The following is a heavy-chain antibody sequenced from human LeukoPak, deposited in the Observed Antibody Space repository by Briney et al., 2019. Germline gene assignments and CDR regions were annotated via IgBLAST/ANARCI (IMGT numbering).Heavy chain of an antibody. CDR3: ARVYSGSSFDY. CDR1: GFTFSDYY. CDR2: ITSSGSTI. V-gene: IGHV3-11*01. J-gene: IGHJ4*02. D-gene: IGHD1-26*01. Sequence: GRSLRLSCAASGFTFSDYYMGWIRQAPGKGLEWVSSITSSGSTIYYADSVKGRFTISRDNAKNPLYLQMNSLGVEDTAMYYCARVYSGSSFDYWGQGTLVTVSS.